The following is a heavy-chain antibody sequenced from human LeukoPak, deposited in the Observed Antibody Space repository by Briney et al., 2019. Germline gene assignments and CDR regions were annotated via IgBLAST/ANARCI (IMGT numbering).Heavy chain of an antibody. D-gene: IGHD6-13*01. Sequence: GRSLRLSCAASGFTFSSYGMHWVRQAPGKGLEWVAVTWYDGSNKYYGDSVKGRFTISRDNSKNTLYLQMNSLRVEDTAVYYCARSRYSGIAAAGTYIFGYWGQGTLVTVSS. CDR3: ARSRYSGIAAAGTYIFGY. CDR2: TWYDGSNK. J-gene: IGHJ4*02. CDR1: GFTFSSYG. V-gene: IGHV3-33*01.